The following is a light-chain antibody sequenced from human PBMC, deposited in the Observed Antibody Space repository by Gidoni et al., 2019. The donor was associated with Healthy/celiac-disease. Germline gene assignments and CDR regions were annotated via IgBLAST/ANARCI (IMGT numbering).Light chain of an antibody. J-gene: IGKJ4*01. Sequence: DIKMTQSPSSLSATVGDRVTITCRASQSISSYLNWYQQKHGKAPKLLIYAASSLQSGVPSRFSRSGSQTDFSLTIHSLQPGDFATHYCHHRYSTPCLTFGGGTKVEIK. V-gene: IGKV1-39*01. CDR3: HHRYSTPCLT. CDR1: QSISSY. CDR2: AAS.